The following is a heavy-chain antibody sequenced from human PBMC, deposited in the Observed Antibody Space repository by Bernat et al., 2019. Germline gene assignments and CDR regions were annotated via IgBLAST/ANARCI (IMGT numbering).Heavy chain of an antibody. D-gene: IGHD1-1*01. CDR1: GISFSSYA. CDR2: IWYDGSNK. J-gene: IGHJ4*02. V-gene: IGHV3-33*01. CDR3: VRGSGPYRNGIYNPHFDY. Sequence: QAQLVESGGDVVQPGRSLRLSCAASGISFSSYAMHWVRQAPGKGLEGVAVIWYDGSNKYYADSVKGRFTISRDNSKNTLHLQMDSLRVEDTAVYYCVRGSGPYRNGIYNPHFDYWGQGTLVTVSS.